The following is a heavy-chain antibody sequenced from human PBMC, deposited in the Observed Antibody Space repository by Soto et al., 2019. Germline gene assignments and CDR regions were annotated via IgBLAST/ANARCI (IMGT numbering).Heavy chain of an antibody. J-gene: IGHJ5*01. CDR1: GFTFSSYE. D-gene: IGHD2-15*01. CDR3: ARDRSDCSGGTCYGNWFDS. CDR2: IGSSGAI. Sequence: PGGSLRLSCAASGFTFSSYEMNWVRQAPGKGLEWISYIGSSGAIYYADSVKGRFTISRDNAKNSLYLQMNSLRAEDTAVYYCARDRSDCSGGTCYGNWFDSWGQGTLVTVS. V-gene: IGHV3-48*03.